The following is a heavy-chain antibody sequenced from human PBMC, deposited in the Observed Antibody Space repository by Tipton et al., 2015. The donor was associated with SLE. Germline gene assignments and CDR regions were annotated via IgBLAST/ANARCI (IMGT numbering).Heavy chain of an antibody. CDR1: GYMFTRYG. CDR3: TRDTRYQHASDV. J-gene: IGHJ4*02. V-gene: IGHV1-18*01. Sequence: QLVQSGGEVKKPGASVKVSCKASGYMFTRYGISWVRQAPGEGLEWLGWSSAYNGRTHYAQQIQDRVTMTIDMSTRTGYMELTSLRSDDTAVYYCTRDTRYQHASDVWGQGTLVTVSS. D-gene: IGHD2-2*01. CDR2: SSAYNGRT.